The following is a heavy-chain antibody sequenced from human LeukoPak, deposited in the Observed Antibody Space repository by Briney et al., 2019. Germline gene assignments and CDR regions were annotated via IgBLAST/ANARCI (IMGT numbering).Heavy chain of an antibody. V-gene: IGHV4-61*02. Sequence: SETLSLTCTVSGGSISSGSYYWSWIRQPAGKTLEWIGRIYTSGSTNYNPSLKSRVTISGDTSKNQFSLKLSSVTAADTAIYYCARRRRDSSGYYYFDYWGQGTLVTVSS. CDR1: GGSISSGSYY. D-gene: IGHD3-22*01. CDR2: IYTSGST. J-gene: IGHJ4*02. CDR3: ARRRRDSSGYYYFDY.